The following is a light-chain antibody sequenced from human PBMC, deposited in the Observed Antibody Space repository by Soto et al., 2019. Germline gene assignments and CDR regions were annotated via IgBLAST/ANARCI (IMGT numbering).Light chain of an antibody. CDR1: QSISSW. CDR3: KQYTLYPQP. CDR2: DAS. Sequence: DIQMTQSPSTLSASVGDRVTITCRASQSISSWLAWYQQKPGKDPKLMIYDASNLESEVPSSFSGSGFGTEFPLTFSSLQPDDFATYYCKQYTLYPQPLGQGTRVDIK. J-gene: IGKJ1*01. V-gene: IGKV1-5*01.